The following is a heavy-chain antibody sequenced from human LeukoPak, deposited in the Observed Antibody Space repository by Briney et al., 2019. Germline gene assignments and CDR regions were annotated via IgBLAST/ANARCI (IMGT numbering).Heavy chain of an antibody. D-gene: IGHD3-10*01. V-gene: IGHV4-59*08. CDR1: RGSLSSYS. CDR2: IYYSGST. J-gene: IGHJ4*02. CDR3: ARQYGASGKDY. Sequence: PPETLSPTSTVSRGSLSSYSSSWIRQPPGRGLGWIWYIYYSGSTNYNPSIKSRVTISVDTSKNQFSLKLSSVTAADTAVYYCARQYGASGKDYWGQGTLVTVSS.